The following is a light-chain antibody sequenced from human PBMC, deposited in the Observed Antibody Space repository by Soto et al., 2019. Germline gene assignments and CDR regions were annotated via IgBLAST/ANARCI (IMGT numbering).Light chain of an antibody. J-gene: IGKJ4*01. CDR2: GAS. Sequence: EVVMTQSPATLSVSPGERATLSCRASRSVSSSLAWYRQRPGQAPRLLIYGASTRATGVPARFSGSGSGTGFTLTISSLQSEDCAIYYCQQYNDWPPLTFGGGTKVEI. CDR3: QQYNDWPPLT. V-gene: IGKV3-15*01. CDR1: RSVSSS.